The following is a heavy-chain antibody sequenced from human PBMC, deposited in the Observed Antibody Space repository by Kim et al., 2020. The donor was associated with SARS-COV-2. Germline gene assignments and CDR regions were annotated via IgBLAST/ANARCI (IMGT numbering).Heavy chain of an antibody. Sequence: ASVKVSCKASGYTFTSYGISWVRQAPGQGLEWMGWISAYNGNTNYAQKLQGRVTMTTDTSTSTAYMELRSLRSDDTAVYYCVGETTVTTMGYWGQGTLVTVSS. CDR2: ISAYNGNT. V-gene: IGHV1-18*01. D-gene: IGHD4-17*01. CDR3: VGETTVTTMGY. J-gene: IGHJ4*02. CDR1: GYTFTSYG.